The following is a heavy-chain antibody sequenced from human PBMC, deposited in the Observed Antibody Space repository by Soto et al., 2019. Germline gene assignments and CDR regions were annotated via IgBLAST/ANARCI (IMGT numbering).Heavy chain of an antibody. CDR3: AKAVLFFSGGGGYSRYYYGMDV. CDR1: GFTFRSYG. Sequence: GGSQRLSSTASGFTFRSYGRHWVRQAPGKGLEWVAVISYDGSNKYYADSVKGRFTISRDNSKNTLYLQMNSLRAEDTAVYYCAKAVLFFSGGGGYSRYYYGMDVWGKGTTVTVSP. D-gene: IGHD2-15*01. CDR2: ISYDGSNK. V-gene: IGHV3-30*18. J-gene: IGHJ6*04.